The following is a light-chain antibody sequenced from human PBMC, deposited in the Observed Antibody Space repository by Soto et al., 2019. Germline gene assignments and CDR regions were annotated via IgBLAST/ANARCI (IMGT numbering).Light chain of an antibody. V-gene: IGLV1-47*02. J-gene: IGLJ1*01. CDR2: HNN. CDR1: SSNIGRNY. CDR3: CSYAGSYSYA. Sequence: QSVLTQPPSASGTPGQRVTISCSGSSSNIGRNYVFWYRQVPGAAPKLLIYHNNQRPSGVPDRFSGSKSGTTASLTISGLQAEDEADYYCCSYAGSYSYAFATGTKVTVL.